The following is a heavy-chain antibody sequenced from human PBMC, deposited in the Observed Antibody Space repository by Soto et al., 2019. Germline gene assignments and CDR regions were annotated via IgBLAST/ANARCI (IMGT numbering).Heavy chain of an antibody. J-gene: IGHJ6*02. D-gene: IGHD6-13*01. CDR2: IVPLFRTT. CDR3: ARGGYSSTWSNLLDRSGLDV. V-gene: IGHV1-69*06. Sequence: QVQLVQSGAEAKKPGSSVKVSCKTSGGTFSSYAISWVRQAPGQGLEWMGGIVPLFRTTNYAQKFQGRVTITADTSTYTVYMKLSGLRSGDTAVYYCARGGYSSTWSNLLDRSGLDVWGQGNTVNVS. CDR1: GGTFSSYA.